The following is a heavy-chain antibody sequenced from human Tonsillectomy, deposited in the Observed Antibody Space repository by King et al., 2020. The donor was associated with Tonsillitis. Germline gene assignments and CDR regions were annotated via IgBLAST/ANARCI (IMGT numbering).Heavy chain of an antibody. CDR2: ISSSSSTI. J-gene: IGHJ4*02. Sequence: VQLVESGGGLVQPGRSLRLSCAASGFTFSSYSMNWVRQAPGKGLEWVSYISSSSSTIHYADSVKGRFTTSRDNAKKSLYLQMDSLRAEDTAVYYCARGTMLRGVPDYWGQGTLVTVSS. CDR1: GFTFSSYS. D-gene: IGHD3-10*01. V-gene: IGHV3-48*04. CDR3: ARGTMLRGVPDY.